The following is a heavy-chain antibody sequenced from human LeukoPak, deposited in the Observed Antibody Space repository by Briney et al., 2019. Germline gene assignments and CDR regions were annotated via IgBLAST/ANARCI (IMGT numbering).Heavy chain of an antibody. Sequence: SVKVSCKASGGTFSSYAISWVRQAPGQGLEWMGRIIPILGIANYAQKFQGRVTIAADKSTSTAYMELSSLRSEDTAVYYCARDTTTYKTYYDFWSGYYPTYYFDYWGQGTLVTVSS. J-gene: IGHJ4*02. D-gene: IGHD3-3*01. V-gene: IGHV1-69*04. CDR3: ARDTTTYKTYYDFWSGYYPTYYFDY. CDR1: GGTFSSYA. CDR2: IIPILGIA.